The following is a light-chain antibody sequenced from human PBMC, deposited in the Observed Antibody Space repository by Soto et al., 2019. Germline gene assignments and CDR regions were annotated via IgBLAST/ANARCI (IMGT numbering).Light chain of an antibody. J-gene: IGLJ1*01. CDR1: SSDVGCYNY. CDR2: DDS. CDR3: CSYAGSYTYV. V-gene: IGLV2-11*01. Sequence: QSVLTQPRSVSVSPGQSVTISCTGTSSDVGCYNYVSWYQQHPGKAPKLLISDDSKRPSGVPDRFSGSKSGNTASLTISGLQAEDEADYYCCSYAGSYTYVVGTGTKLTVL.